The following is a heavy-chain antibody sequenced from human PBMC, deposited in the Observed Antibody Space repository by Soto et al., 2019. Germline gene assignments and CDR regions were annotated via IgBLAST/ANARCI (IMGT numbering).Heavy chain of an antibody. V-gene: IGHV4-39*01. J-gene: IGHJ4*02. CDR2: IYYSGTT. Sequence: SETLSLTCTVSGGSISSSGYYWGWIRQPPGKGPEWIGSIYYSGTTYYKSSLKSRVTISVDTSKNQFSLKLTSVTAADTAVYFCARHEVRELNIDFWGQGTLVTVSS. CDR3: ARHEVRELNIDF. D-gene: IGHD3-10*01. CDR1: GGSISSSGYY.